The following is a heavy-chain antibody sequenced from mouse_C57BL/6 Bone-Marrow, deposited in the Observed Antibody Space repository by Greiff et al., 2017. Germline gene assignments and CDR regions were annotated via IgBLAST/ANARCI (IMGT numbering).Heavy chain of an antibody. J-gene: IGHJ3*01. CDR3: TGDSAVAY. Sequence: DVMLVESGGGLVQPGGSMKLSCVASGFPFSNSWMNWVRQSPEKGLEWVAQIRLRSDNYATHYAEAVKGRFTISRDDSKSSVYLQMNNLRAEDTGIYYCTGDSAVAYWGQGTLVTVSA. CDR2: IRLRSDNYAT. V-gene: IGHV6-3*01. CDR1: GFPFSNSW.